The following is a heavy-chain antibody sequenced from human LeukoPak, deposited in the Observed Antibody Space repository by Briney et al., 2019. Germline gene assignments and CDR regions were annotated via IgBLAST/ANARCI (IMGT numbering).Heavy chain of an antibody. V-gene: IGHV1-2*02. D-gene: IGHD3-10*01. CDR2: INPNSGGT. J-gene: IGHJ4*02. CDR1: GYAFTTYG. Sequence: ASVKVSCKASGYAFTTYGVSWVRQAPGQGLEWMGWINPNSGGTNYAQKFQGRVTMTRDTSISTAYMELSRLRSDDTAVYYYARVVSYFFGATAPDYWGQGTLVTVSS. CDR3: ARVVSYFFGATAPDY.